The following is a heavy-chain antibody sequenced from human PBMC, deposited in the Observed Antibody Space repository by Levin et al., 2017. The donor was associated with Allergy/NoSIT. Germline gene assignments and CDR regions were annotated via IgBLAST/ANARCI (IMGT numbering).Heavy chain of an antibody. J-gene: IGHJ4*02. CDR2: IRNKAHGGTT. D-gene: IGHD3-16*01. CDR1: GFTFGDYA. Sequence: GESLKISCTGSGFTFGDYAMSWVRQAPGKGLEWVGFIRNKAHGGTTEYAASVKGRLTISRDDSKSIAYLQMNSLKNEDTAVYFCARGGQPNYDYNWGSYRDGYFDYWGQGTLVTVSS. CDR3: ARGGQPNYDYNWGSYRDGYFDY. V-gene: IGHV3-49*04.